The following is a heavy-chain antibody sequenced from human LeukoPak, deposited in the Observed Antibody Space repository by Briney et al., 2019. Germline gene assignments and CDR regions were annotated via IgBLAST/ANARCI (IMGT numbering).Heavy chain of an antibody. V-gene: IGHV1-24*01. J-gene: IGHJ4*02. CDR3: AAGWRGSGSYYNKPPDY. Sequence: ASVKVSCKVSGYTLTELSMHWVRQAPGKGLEWMGGFDPEDGETIYAQKFQERVTITRDMSTSTAYMELSSLRSEDTAVYYCAAGWRGSGSYYNKPPDYWGQGTLVTVSS. CDR2: FDPEDGET. D-gene: IGHD3-10*01. CDR1: GYTLTELS.